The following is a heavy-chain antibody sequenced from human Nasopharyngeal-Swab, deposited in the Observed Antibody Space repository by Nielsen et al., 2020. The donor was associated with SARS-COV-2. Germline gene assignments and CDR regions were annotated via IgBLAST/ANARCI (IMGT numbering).Heavy chain of an antibody. CDR1: WFTVSSNY. CDR3: ARALEYSSSSWDY. CDR2: IYSGGTT. V-gene: IGHV3-53*01. D-gene: IGHD6-6*01. J-gene: IGHJ4*02. Sequence: GESLKISCAASWFTVSSNYMSWVRQAPGKGLEWVSVIYSGGTTYYADSVKGRFTISRDNSKNTLYLQMNSLRAEDTAVYYCARALEYSSSSWDYWGQGTLVTVSS.